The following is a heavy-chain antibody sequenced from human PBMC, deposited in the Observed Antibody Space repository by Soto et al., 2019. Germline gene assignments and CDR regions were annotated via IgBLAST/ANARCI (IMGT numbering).Heavy chain of an antibody. CDR1: GFMFSSYT. Sequence: GGSLRLSCTASGFMFSSYTMNWVRQAPGKGLEWVSSVSFRGDIYYADSLEGRFTISRDDAKNSLYLQMNSLRAEDTAVYYCARGCSSASCYYYWGQGTLVTVS. J-gene: IGHJ4*02. V-gene: IGHV3-21*01. D-gene: IGHD2-2*01. CDR3: ARGCSSASCYYY. CDR2: VSFRGDI.